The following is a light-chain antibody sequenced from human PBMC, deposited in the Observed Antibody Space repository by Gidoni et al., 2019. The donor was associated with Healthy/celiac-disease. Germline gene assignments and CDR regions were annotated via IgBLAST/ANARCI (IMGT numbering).Light chain of an antibody. CDR3: QAWDSSTVV. V-gene: IGLV3-1*01. Sequence: SYELTHPPSVSVSPGQTASITCSGDKLGDKSACWYQQKPGPSPVLVIYQDSKRPSGIPERFSGSNSGTTATLTISGTQAMDAADYYCQAWDSSTVVFGGGTKLTVL. J-gene: IGLJ2*01. CDR2: QDS. CDR1: KLGDKS.